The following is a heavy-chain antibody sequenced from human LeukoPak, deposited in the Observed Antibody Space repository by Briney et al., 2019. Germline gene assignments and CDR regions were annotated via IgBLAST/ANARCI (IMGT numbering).Heavy chain of an antibody. CDR1: GYTFTSYG. J-gene: IGHJ4*02. D-gene: IGHD3-3*01. Sequence: ASVKVSCKASGYTFTSYGISWVRQAPGQGLERVGWISANNGNTNYAQKLQGRVTMTTDTSTSTAYMELRSLRSDDTAVYYCAREAILEWLYYFDYWGQGTLVTVSS. V-gene: IGHV1-18*01. CDR3: AREAILEWLYYFDY. CDR2: ISANNGNT.